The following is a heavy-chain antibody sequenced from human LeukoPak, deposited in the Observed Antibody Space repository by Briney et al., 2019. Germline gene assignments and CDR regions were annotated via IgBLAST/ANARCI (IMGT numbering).Heavy chain of an antibody. CDR3: ASEKWVKREGVYYYYGITV. V-gene: IGHV1-8*01. CDR2: MNPNSGNT. J-gene: IGHJ6*02. CDR1: VYPFNTYD. D-gene: IGHD1-26*01. Sequence: ASVKVSCKASVYPFNTYDINWVRQATGQGLAWMGWMNPNSGNTNCAQKFKGRVTMTRDTAMGTAYMELSSLTSEDTSVYYCASEKWVKREGVYYYYGITVWGQGTTVTVSS.